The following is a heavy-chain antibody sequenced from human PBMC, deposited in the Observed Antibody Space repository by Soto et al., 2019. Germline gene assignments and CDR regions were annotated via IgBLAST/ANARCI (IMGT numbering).Heavy chain of an antibody. CDR3: ARGAAAGGMDV. V-gene: IGHV3-33*01. CDR1: GFSLINYA. D-gene: IGHD6-13*01. J-gene: IGHJ6*02. Sequence: PGGSLRLSCSASGFSLINYAMHWARQAPGKGLVWVAALWCDESNKSYADSVKGRFTISRDNAKNTLYLQMNSLRAEDTAVYYCARGAAAGGMDVWGQGTTVTVSS. CDR2: LWCDESNK.